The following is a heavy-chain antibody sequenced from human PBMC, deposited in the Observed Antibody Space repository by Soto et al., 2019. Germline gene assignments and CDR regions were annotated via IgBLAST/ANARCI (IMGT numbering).Heavy chain of an antibody. Sequence: LSLPCTASGGSLRSYYWTWIRQPPGKGLEWLGYIFYSGNTIYNPSLKSRVTISIHASKSQFSLQLTSVTAADTAVYYCARGAADTAMVDSWGQGTLVTVSS. D-gene: IGHD5-18*01. CDR1: GGSLRSYY. CDR3: ARGAADTAMVDS. CDR2: IFYSGNT. V-gene: IGHV4-59*01. J-gene: IGHJ4*02.